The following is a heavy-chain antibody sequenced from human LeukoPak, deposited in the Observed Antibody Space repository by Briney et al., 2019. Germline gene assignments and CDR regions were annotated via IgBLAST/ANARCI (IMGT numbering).Heavy chain of an antibody. Sequence: ASVKVSCKAPGYAFTSYGISWVRQAPGQGLEWMGWISPYNGNTNYAQNLQGRVTMTTDTSTNTAYMDLRSLRSDDTAVYYCAREGDYDFWSGYYYLFDYWGQGTLVTVSS. D-gene: IGHD3-3*01. CDR2: ISPYNGNT. CDR1: GYAFTSYG. CDR3: AREGDYDFWSGYYYLFDY. J-gene: IGHJ4*02. V-gene: IGHV1-18*01.